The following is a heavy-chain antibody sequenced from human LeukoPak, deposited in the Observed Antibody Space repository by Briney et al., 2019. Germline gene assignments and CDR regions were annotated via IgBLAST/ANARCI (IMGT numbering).Heavy chain of an antibody. Sequence: PGGSLRLSCAASGFTFSSYSMSWVRQAPGKGLEWVSSVGSSSSYIYYADSVRGRFTVSRDNAKNSLYLQMKGLRAEDTAVYYCARGWSSYYFDYWGQGTLVTVSS. V-gene: IGHV3-21*01. D-gene: IGHD2-15*01. J-gene: IGHJ4*02. CDR2: VGSSSSYI. CDR3: ARGWSSYYFDY. CDR1: GFTFSSYS.